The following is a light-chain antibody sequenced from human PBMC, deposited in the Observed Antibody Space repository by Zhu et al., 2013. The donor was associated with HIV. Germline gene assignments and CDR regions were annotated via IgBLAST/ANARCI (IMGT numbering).Light chain of an antibody. CDR2: DVS. J-gene: IGLJ2*01. CDR3: SSYTSSSTLVV. Sequence: QSALTQPASVSGSPGQSITISCTGTSSDVGGYNYVSWYQQHSGEAPKLIIFDVSNRPSGVSNRFSGSKSGNTAALTISGLQAEDEADYYCSSYTSSSTLVVFGGGTKVTVL. CDR1: SSDVGGYNY. V-gene: IGLV2-14*03.